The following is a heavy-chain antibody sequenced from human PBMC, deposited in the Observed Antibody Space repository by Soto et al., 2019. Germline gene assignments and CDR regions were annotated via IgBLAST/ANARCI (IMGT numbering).Heavy chain of an antibody. CDR3: ATWQGSLNFHY. J-gene: IGHJ4*02. CDR2: IWDDGRRK. V-gene: IGHV3-33*08. Sequence: LSHYCTASGLTFSLYRIHWVRQAPGKGLEWVAAIWDDGRRKDYADSVKDRLFISRDNSNNTLYLQLDSLRPEDTAVYYCATWQGSLNFHYWGQGTLVTVSS. CDR1: GLTFSLYR.